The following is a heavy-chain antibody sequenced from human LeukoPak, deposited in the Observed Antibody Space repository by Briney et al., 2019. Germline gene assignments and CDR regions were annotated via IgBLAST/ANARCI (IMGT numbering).Heavy chain of an antibody. CDR3: AKDHSVGATKGYFDY. D-gene: IGHD1-26*01. J-gene: IGHJ4*02. CDR2: ISYDGSNK. V-gene: IGHV3-30*18. CDR1: GFTFSSYG. Sequence: AGGSLRRSCAASGFTFSSYGMHWVRQAPGKGLEWVAVISYDGSNKYYADSVKGRFTISRDNSKNTLYLQMNSLRAEDTAVYYCAKDHSVGATKGYFDYWGQGTLVTVSS.